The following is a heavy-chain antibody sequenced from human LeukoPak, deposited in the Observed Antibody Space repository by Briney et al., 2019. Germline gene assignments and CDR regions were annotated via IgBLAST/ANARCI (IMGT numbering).Heavy chain of an antibody. CDR1: GYTFTSYG. Sequence: ASVKVSCKASGYTFTSYGISWVRQAPGQGLEWMGWISAYNGNTNYAQKLQGRVTMTTDTSTSTAYMELRSLRSDDTAVYYCARGDDYSFTGAYNWFDPWGQGTLVTVSS. CDR3: ARGDDYSFTGAYNWFDP. J-gene: IGHJ5*02. V-gene: IGHV1-18*01. D-gene: IGHD4-11*01. CDR2: ISAYNGNT.